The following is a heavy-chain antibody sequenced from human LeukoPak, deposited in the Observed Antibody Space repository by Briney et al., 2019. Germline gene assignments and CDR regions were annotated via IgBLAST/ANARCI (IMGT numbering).Heavy chain of an antibody. D-gene: IGHD4-17*01. J-gene: IGHJ6*02. CDR2: IYHSGST. V-gene: IGHV4-30-2*01. Sequence: SETLSLTCAVSGGSISSGGYSWSWIRQPPGKGLEWIGYIYHSGSTYYNPSLKSRVTISEDRSKNQFSLKLSSVTAADTAVYYCARGRDYGDYYYYYGLDVWGQGTTVTVSS. CDR1: GGSISSGGYS. CDR3: ARGRDYGDYYYYYGLDV.